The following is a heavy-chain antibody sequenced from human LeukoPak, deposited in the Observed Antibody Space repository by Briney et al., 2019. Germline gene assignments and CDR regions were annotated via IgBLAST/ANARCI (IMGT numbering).Heavy chain of an antibody. CDR3: ARETTYGEFNY. D-gene: IGHD4-17*01. J-gene: IGHJ4*01. V-gene: IGHV4-4*07. CDR1: GVSISSYY. Sequence: SETLSLTCTVSGVSISSYYWSWIRQPAGKELEAIGRIYTSRSTNDNPSLKSPATMSVDTSKNHLSLTLSSVTAADTAVYYCARETTYGEFNYWGHGTLVTVSS. CDR2: IYTSRST.